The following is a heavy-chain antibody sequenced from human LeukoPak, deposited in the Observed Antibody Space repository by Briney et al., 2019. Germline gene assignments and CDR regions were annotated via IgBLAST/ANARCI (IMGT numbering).Heavy chain of an antibody. CDR1: GDPESSGDYH. J-gene: IGHJ6*01. CDR2: ISNSGNT. Sequence: PSETQSLTCTVSGDPESSGDYHWSWIRQPPGKGLEWIGNISNSGNTNYNPSLKSRVTISIDTSKNQFSLKLSSVTAADTAVYYCARRSIAAGGSYGMDVWGQATTLTVSS. D-gene: IGHD6-13*01. V-gene: IGHV4-61*08. CDR3: ARRSIAAGGSYGMDV.